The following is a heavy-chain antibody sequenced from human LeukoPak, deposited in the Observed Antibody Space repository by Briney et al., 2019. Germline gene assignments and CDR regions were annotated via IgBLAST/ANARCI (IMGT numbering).Heavy chain of an antibody. V-gene: IGHV4-34*01. D-gene: IGHD5-12*01. CDR2: INHSGNT. Sequence: SETLSLTCTVYGGSFSDFHWSWIRLPPGKGLEWIGEINHSGNTNYNPSLKSRVTISVDRSKNQVSLKLSSVTAADTAVYYCARESGMGYSGYDSGFDYWGQGTLVTVSS. CDR3: ARESGMGYSGYDSGFDY. CDR1: GGSFSDFH. J-gene: IGHJ4*02.